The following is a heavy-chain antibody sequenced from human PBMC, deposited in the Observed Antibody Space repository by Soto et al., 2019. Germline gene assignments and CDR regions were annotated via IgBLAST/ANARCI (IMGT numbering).Heavy chain of an antibody. D-gene: IGHD5-18*01. CDR1: GYTFTTSY. V-gene: IGHV1-46*01. CDR3: ARRTYNSGFVDC. Sequence: QAQLVQSGAEVKKPGASVKVSCKASGYTFTTSYLHWVRQAPGQGLEWMGLINPSGDSATYAQKFQGRLTMTRDTSTSTVYMELSSLRSEDTAVYYCARRTYNSGFVDCWGQGTLVTVSS. J-gene: IGHJ4*02. CDR2: INPSGDSA.